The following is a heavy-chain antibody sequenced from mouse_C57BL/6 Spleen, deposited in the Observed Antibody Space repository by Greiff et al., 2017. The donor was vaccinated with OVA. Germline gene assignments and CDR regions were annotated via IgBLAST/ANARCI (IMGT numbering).Heavy chain of an antibody. Sequence: QVHVKQPGAELVKPGASVKLSCKASGYTFTSYWMHWVKQRPGRGLEWIGRIDPNSGGTKYNEKFKSKATLTVDKPSSTAYMQLSSLTSEDSAVYYCARRDYYGSTPYAMDYWGQGTSVTVSS. V-gene: IGHV1-72*01. CDR3: ARRDYYGSTPYAMDY. CDR1: GYTFTSYW. D-gene: IGHD1-1*01. CDR2: IDPNSGGT. J-gene: IGHJ4*01.